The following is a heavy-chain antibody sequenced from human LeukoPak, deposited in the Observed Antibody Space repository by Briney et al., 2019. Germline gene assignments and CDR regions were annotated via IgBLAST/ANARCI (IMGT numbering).Heavy chain of an antibody. CDR2: IIPIFGTA. CDR1: GGTFSSYA. D-gene: IGHD4-17*01. J-gene: IGHJ4*02. V-gene: IGHV1-69*05. CDR3: ASYDYGDYLFDY. Sequence: SVKVSCKASGGTFSSYAISWVRQAPGQGLEWMGGIIPIFGTANYAQKFQGRVTITTDESTSTAYMELSSLRSEDTAVCYCASYDYGDYLFDYWGQGTLVTVSS.